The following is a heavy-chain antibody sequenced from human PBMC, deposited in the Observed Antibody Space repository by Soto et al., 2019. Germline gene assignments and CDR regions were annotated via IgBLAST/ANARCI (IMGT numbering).Heavy chain of an antibody. CDR2: MNPNSGNT. V-gene: IGHV1-8*01. J-gene: IGHJ6*02. CDR1: GYTFTSYD. Sequence: QVQLVQSGAEVKKPGASVKVSCKASGYTFTSYDINWVRQATGQGLEWMGWMNPNSGNTGYAQKFQGSVTMTRNTSIRTAYMELSSMRSEDTAVYYCARGGIVVVPAASKASYYYGMEVWGQGTTVTVSS. CDR3: ARGGIVVVPAASKASYYYGMEV. D-gene: IGHD2-2*01.